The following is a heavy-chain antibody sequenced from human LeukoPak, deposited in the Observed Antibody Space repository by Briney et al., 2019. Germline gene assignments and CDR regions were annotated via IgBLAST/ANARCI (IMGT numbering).Heavy chain of an antibody. CDR3: AREKRNDILTGSIYVRAEYYYMDV. CDR1: GYTFTSYD. J-gene: IGHJ6*03. V-gene: IGHV1-69*06. Sequence: GASVKVSCKASGYTFTSYDISWVRQAPGQGLEWMGGIIPIFGTANYAQKFQGRVTITADKSTSTAYMELSSLRSEDTAVYYCAREKRNDILTGSIYVRAEYYYMDVWGKGTTVTVSS. CDR2: IIPIFGTA. D-gene: IGHD3-9*01.